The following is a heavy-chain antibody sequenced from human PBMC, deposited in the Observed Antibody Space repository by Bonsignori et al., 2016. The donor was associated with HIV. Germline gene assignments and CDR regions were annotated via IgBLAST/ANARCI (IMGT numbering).Heavy chain of an antibody. CDR3: ARHAWGGYDYRYYFEY. D-gene: IGHD5-12*01. J-gene: IGHJ4*02. CDR1: GYSISNGYY. Sequence: GSLRLSCAVSGYSISNGYYWGWIRQPPGKGLEWIGSIFHSGNTYNNPSLKSRVTISVDTSKNQFSLKLTSVTAADTAVYYCARHAWGGYDYRYYFEYWGQGTLVTVSS. V-gene: IGHV4-38-2*01. CDR2: IFHSGNT.